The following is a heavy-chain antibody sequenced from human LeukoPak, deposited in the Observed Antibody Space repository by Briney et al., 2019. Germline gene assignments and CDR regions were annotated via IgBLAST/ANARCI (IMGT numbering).Heavy chain of an antibody. J-gene: IGHJ4*02. CDR3: AREGDGGCSGGSCYWGR. CDR2: IYHSGST. V-gene: IGHV4-4*02. CDR1: GGSISSSNW. Sequence: PSETLSLTCAVSGGSISSSNWWSWVRQPPGKGLEWIGEIYHSGSTNYNPSLKSRVTISVDKSKNHFSLKLNSVTAADTAVYYCAREGDGGCSGGSCYWGRWGQGNLVTVSS. D-gene: IGHD2-15*01.